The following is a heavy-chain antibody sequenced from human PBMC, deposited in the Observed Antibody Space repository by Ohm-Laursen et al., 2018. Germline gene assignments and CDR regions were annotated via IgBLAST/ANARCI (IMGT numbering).Heavy chain of an antibody. V-gene: IGHV3-7*01. J-gene: IGHJ4*02. CDR3: ARSHSGTNGGKFDR. Sequence: SLRLSCAASGFTLGSHWMSWVRQAPGKGLEWVANIRQDGSEIYYVDSVKGRFTISRDNAKSSLYLQMNSLRAEGTAVYYCARSHSGTNGGKFDRWGQGTLVTVSS. CDR1: GFTLGSHW. CDR2: IRQDGSEI. D-gene: IGHD1-26*01.